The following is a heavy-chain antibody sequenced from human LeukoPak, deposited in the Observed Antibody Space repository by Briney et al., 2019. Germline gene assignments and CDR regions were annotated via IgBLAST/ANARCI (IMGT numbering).Heavy chain of an antibody. D-gene: IGHD3-10*01. CDR1: GGSISSYY. Sequence: SETLPLTCTVSGGSISSYYWSWIRQPPGKGLEWIGYIYYSGSTNYNPSLKSRVTISVDTSKNQFSLKLSSVTAADTAVYYCARGDGSGSYSPLDWGQGTLVTVSS. J-gene: IGHJ4*02. CDR3: ARGDGSGSYSPLD. CDR2: IYYSGST. V-gene: IGHV4-59*01.